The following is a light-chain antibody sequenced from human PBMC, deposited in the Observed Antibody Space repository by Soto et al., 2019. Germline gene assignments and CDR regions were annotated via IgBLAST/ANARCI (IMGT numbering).Light chain of an antibody. J-gene: IGLJ1*01. CDR2: EVS. CDR3: CSYAGSSTEV. CDR1: SSDVGSYNL. Sequence: HSALTQPASVSGSPGQSITISCTGTSSDVGSYNLVSWYQQHPGKAPKLMIYEVSKRPSGVSNRFSGSKSGNTASLTISGLQAEDEADYYCCSYAGSSTEVFGTGTKLTVL. V-gene: IGLV2-23*02.